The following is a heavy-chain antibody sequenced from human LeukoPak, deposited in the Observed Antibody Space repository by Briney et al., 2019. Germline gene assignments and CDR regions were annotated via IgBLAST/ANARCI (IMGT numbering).Heavy chain of an antibody. CDR2: ISWNSDSM. J-gene: IGHJ4*02. Sequence: GRSLTLSWAASGFNFDDFAMYWVRPAPGQGLDWVPGISWNSDSMGYADSVQGRFTISRDNSKNTLYLQMNSLRAEDTAVYYCARGLTYYYDSSGYPAFDYWGQGTLVTVSS. CDR1: GFNFDDFA. D-gene: IGHD3-22*01. V-gene: IGHV3-9*01. CDR3: ARGLTYYYDSSGYPAFDY.